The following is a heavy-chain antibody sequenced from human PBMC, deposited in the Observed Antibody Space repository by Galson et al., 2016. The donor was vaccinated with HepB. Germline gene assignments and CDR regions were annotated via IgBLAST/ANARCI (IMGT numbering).Heavy chain of an antibody. CDR3: VRILCSGHCDNADWNFDL. CDR1: GFTFSTYW. J-gene: IGHJ2*01. D-gene: IGHD2-15*01. CDR2: INSDDTMT. Sequence: SLRLSCAASGFTFSTYWMHWVRQAPGKGQVWVSRINSDDTMTSYADSVKGRFTISRDNAKDTLYLQMNSLGAEDTAVYYCVRILCSGHCDNADWNFDLWGRGTLVAVSS. V-gene: IGHV3-74*01.